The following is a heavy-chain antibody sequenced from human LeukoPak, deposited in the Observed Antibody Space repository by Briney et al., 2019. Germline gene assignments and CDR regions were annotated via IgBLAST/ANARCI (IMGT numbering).Heavy chain of an antibody. V-gene: IGHV3-23*01. CDR2: ISGSGGST. J-gene: IGHJ4*02. CDR1: GFTFSSYA. D-gene: IGHD6-13*01. Sequence: GGSLRLSCAASGFTFSSYAMSWVRQAPGKGLEWVSVISGSGGSTYYADSVKGRFAISRDNSENTLYLQMNSLRADDTAVYYCARGGAAALNDYWGQGTLVTVSS. CDR3: ARGGAAALNDY.